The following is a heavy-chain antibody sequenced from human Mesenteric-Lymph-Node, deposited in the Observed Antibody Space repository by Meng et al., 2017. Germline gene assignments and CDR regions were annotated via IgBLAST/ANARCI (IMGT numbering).Heavy chain of an antibody. Sequence: GESLKISCAASGFTFSNYGMSWVRQAPGKGLEWVSAISGGGGSTNYADSVKGRFTISRDNSKNTLYLQMNSLRAEDTAVYYCAKDRSGGGYNYGIFDYWGQGTLVTVSS. J-gene: IGHJ4*02. CDR1: GFTFSNYG. D-gene: IGHD5-18*01. V-gene: IGHV3-23*01. CDR3: AKDRSGGGYNYGIFDY. CDR2: ISGGGGST.